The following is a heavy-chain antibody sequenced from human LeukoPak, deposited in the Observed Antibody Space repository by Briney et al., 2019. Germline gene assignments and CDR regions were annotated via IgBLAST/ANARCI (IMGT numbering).Heavy chain of an antibody. Sequence: SETLSLTCTVSSGSISSYHWGWVRQPPGKGLEWIGRIYTTGATHYDPSLKSRVTMSIDTSTNQFSLNLRSMTAADTAVYFCGRQGYTAAHYFLDYWSQGTLVAVS. J-gene: IGHJ4*02. CDR1: SGSISSYH. V-gene: IGHV4-4*07. D-gene: IGHD2-2*02. CDR3: GRQGYTAAHYFLDY. CDR2: IYTTGAT.